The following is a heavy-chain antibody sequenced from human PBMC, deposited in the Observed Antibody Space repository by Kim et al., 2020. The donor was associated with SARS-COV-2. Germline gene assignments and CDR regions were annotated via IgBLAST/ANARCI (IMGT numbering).Heavy chain of an antibody. CDR2: LNTDGIST. V-gene: IGHV3-74*01. D-gene: IGHD6-19*01. CDR3: ARDDGLAVAGLDY. Sequence: GGSLRLSCAASGFTFSRYWMHWVRQAPGQGLVWISRLNTDGISTYYADSVKGRFTISRDNAKNTLYLEMYSLRGDDTAGYYCARDDGLAVAGLDYWGQG. CDR1: GFTFSRYW. J-gene: IGHJ4*02.